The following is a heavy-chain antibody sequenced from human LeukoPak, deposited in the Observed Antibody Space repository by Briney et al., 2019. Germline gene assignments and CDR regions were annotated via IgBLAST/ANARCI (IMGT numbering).Heavy chain of an antibody. Sequence: SETLSLTCAVYGXSFSGYYWSWIRQPPGKGLEWIGEINHSGSTNYNPSLKSRVTISVDTSKNQFSLKLSSVTAADTAVYYCARRARPEIAAAGTGAFDIWGQGTMVTVSS. V-gene: IGHV4-34*01. CDR2: INHSGST. D-gene: IGHD6-13*01. CDR3: ARRARPEIAAAGTGAFDI. J-gene: IGHJ3*02. CDR1: GXSFSGYY.